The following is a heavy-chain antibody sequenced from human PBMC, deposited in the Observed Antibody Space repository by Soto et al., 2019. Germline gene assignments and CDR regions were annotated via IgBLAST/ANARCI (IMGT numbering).Heavy chain of an antibody. D-gene: IGHD3-3*01. V-gene: IGHV4-61*01. CDR3: ARDTIFGTSYGMDV. CDR1: GGSVSSGSYY. J-gene: IGHJ6*02. Sequence: PSETLSLTCTVSGGSVSSGSYYWSWIRQHPGKGLEWIGYIYYSGSTNYNPSLKSRVTISVDTSKNQFSLKLSSVTAADTAVYYCARDTIFGTSYGMDVWGQGTTVTVSS. CDR2: IYYSGST.